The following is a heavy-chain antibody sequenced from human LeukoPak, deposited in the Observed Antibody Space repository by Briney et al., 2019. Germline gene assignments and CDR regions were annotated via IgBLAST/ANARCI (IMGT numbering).Heavy chain of an antibody. V-gene: IGHV4-30-4*08. D-gene: IGHD6-6*01. Sequence: SETLSLTCTVSGGSISSGDYYWSWIRQPPGKGLEWIGYIYYSGSTYYNPSLKSRVTISVDTSKNQFSLKLSSVTAADTAVYYCARDIPGYSSSSFYYYYYMDVWGKGTTVTVSS. CDR2: IYYSGST. J-gene: IGHJ6*03. CDR1: GGSISSGDYY. CDR3: ARDIPGYSSSSFYYYYYMDV.